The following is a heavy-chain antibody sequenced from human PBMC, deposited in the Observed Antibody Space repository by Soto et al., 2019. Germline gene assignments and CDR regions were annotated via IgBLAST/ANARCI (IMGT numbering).Heavy chain of an antibody. D-gene: IGHD6-13*01. CDR3: AKSPYSSSWYYFDY. CDR1: GFTFSYYA. V-gene: IGHV3-23*01. CDR2: ISGSGGST. J-gene: IGHJ4*02. Sequence: LRLSCAASGFTFSYYAMSWVRQAPGKGLEWVSGISGSGGSTYHADSLKGRFTISRDNSKNTLYLQVNSLRAEDTAIYYCAKSPYSSSWYYFDYWGQGILVTVSS.